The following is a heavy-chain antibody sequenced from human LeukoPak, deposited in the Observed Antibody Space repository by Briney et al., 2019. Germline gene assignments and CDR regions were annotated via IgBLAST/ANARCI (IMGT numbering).Heavy chain of an antibody. CDR2: IYYNGST. V-gene: IGHV4-39*01. CDR1: GGSFRGYY. J-gene: IGHJ6*03. Sequence: SETLSLTCAVYGGSFRGYYWGCVREPPGKGLECSGSIYYNGSTYYNPSLKSRVTISVDTSKNQFSLKLSSVTAADKAVYYCARNVAVPAAILLRYYYYYYMDVWGKGTTVTISS. CDR3: ARNVAVPAAILLRYYYYYYMDV. D-gene: IGHD2-2*01.